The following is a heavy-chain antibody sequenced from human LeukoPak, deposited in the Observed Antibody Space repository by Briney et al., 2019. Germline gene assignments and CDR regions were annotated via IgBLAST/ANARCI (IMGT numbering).Heavy chain of an antibody. CDR2: VSWNSGSI. J-gene: IGHJ4*02. D-gene: IGHD6-19*01. V-gene: IGHV3-9*01. CDR1: GFTFDDYA. CDR3: AKASVHSSGWYYFDY. Sequence: GRSLRLSCAASGFTFDDYAMHWVRQAPGKGLEWVSGVSWNSGSIGYADSVKGRFTISRDNAKNSLYLQMNSLRAEDTALYYFAKASVHSSGWYYFDYWGQGTLVTVSS.